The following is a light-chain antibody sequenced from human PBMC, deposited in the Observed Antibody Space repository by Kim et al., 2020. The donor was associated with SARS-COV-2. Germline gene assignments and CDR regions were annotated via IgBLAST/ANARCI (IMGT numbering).Light chain of an antibody. CDR3: SSYSSSKTYV. CDR1: TSDIGGYKY. J-gene: IGLJ1*01. Sequence: QSALTQPASVSGSPGQSITISCTGTTSDIGGYKYVSWYQQYPGKAPKLMIYDVSERPSGVSNRFSGSKSGNTASLTISGLQAEDEAGYYCSSYSSSKTYVFGTGTKVTVL. CDR2: DVS. V-gene: IGLV2-14*03.